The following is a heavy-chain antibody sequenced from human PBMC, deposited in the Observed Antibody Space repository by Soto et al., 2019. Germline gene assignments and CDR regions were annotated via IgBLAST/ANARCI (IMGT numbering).Heavy chain of an antibody. V-gene: IGHV3-64D*06. CDR1: GFTFIEYS. CDR2: ISSDGDIT. CDR3: VKVSTFYDILTGYYSTNFFDP. J-gene: IGHJ5*02. Sequence: PGGSLRLSCSASGFTFIEYSMHWVRQAPGKGLQYVSTISSDGDITYYADSVKGRSTISRDNSKNTLYLQMNSLRPEDTAVYYCVKVSTFYDILTGYYSTNFFDPWGQGTLVTSPQ. D-gene: IGHD3-9*01.